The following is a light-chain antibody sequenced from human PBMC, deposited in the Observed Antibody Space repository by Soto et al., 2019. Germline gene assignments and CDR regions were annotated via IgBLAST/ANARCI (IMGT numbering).Light chain of an antibody. CDR1: QDIKNY. CDR2: AAS. J-gene: IGKJ3*01. CDR3: QRYNNGPPVT. Sequence: DIQMTQSPSSLSASVGDRVTITCRASQDIKNYLAWYQQKPGKPPKLLIYAASTLQSGVPSRLSGGGSGTDFTLTINRLQPEDVATYYCQRYNNGPPVTFGPGTKV. V-gene: IGKV1-27*01.